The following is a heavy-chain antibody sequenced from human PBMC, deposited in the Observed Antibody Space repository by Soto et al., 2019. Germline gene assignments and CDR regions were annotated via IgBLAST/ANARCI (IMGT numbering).Heavy chain of an antibody. CDR1: GLTFDDYA. CDR3: AKANYYDSSGYYQSHVVAFMDV. V-gene: IGHV3-9*01. J-gene: IGHJ6*02. D-gene: IGHD3-22*01. CDR2: ISWNSGSI. Sequence: EVQLVESGGGLVQPGRSLRLSCAASGLTFDDYAMHLVRQAPGKGLEWVSGISWNSGSIGYADSVKGRFTISRDNDKNSLYLQMNSLRAEDTALYYCAKANYYDSSGYYQSHVVAFMDVWGQGTTVTVSS.